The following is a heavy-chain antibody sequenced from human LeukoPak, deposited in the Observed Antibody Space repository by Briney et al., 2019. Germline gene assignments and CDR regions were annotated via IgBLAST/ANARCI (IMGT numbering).Heavy chain of an antibody. CDR1: GFTFSSYG. D-gene: IGHD4-17*01. Sequence: PGGSLRLSCAASGFTFSSYGMHWVRRPPGKGLEWVAVISYDGINKYHADSVKGRFTISRDNSKNTQYLQMNSLRAEDTALYYCANLYGDSGLDYWGQGTLVTVSS. V-gene: IGHV3-30*18. CDR3: ANLYGDSGLDY. CDR2: ISYDGINK. J-gene: IGHJ4*02.